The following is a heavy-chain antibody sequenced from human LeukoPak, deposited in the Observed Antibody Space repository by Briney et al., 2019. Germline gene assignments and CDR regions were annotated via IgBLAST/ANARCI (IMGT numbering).Heavy chain of an antibody. D-gene: IGHD2-15*01. CDR3: AREYCSGGSCYRRQYYFDY. Sequence: GGSLRLSCAASGFTFSSYAMSWVRQAPGKGLEWVSAISGSDGRTYYADSVKGRFTISRDNSKNTLYLGMNSLRVEDTAVYFCAREYCSGGSCYRRQYYFDYWGQGTLVTVS. CDR1: GFTFSSYA. J-gene: IGHJ4*02. CDR2: ISGSDGRT. V-gene: IGHV3-23*01.